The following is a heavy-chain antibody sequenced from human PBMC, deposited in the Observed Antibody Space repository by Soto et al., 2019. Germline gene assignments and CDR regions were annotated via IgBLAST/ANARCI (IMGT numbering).Heavy chain of an antibody. V-gene: IGHV1-2*02. Sequence: ASVKVSCKASGYTVTGYYMHWLRQAPGQGLEWMGWINPNSDGTNYPRKFQGRVTMTRDTSITTAYMELSSLTSDDTAVYYCARAADPLNPTERTCSSTRCYNDYWGQGTLVTVSS. CDR1: GYTVTGYY. D-gene: IGHD2-2*02. CDR2: INPNSDGT. CDR3: ARAADPLNPTERTCSSTRCYNDY. J-gene: IGHJ4*02.